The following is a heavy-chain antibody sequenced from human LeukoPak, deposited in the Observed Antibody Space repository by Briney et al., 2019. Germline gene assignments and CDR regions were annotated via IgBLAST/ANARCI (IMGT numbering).Heavy chain of an antibody. CDR2: ISSSSSYI. Sequence: GGSLRLSCAASGFTFSSYSMNWVRQAPGKGLEWVSSISSSSSYIYYADSVKGRFTISRDNAKNSLYLQMNSLRAEDTAVYYCAGGKALGQRRTYYFDYWGQGTLVTVSS. D-gene: IGHD3-16*01. V-gene: IGHV3-21*01. J-gene: IGHJ4*02. CDR3: AGGKALGQRRTYYFDY. CDR1: GFTFSSYS.